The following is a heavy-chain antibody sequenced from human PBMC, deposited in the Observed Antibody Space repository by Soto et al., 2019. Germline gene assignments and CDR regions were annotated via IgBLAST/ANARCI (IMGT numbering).Heavy chain of an antibody. CDR2: IGTAGDT. CDR1: GFTFSSYD. J-gene: IGHJ6*03. D-gene: IGHD2-15*01. Sequence: GGSLRLSCAASGFTFSSYDMHWVRQATGKGLEWVSAIGTAGDTYYPGSVKGRFTISRENAKNSLYLQMNSLRAGDTAVYYCARGGNCSGGSCPPGYYYMDVWGKGTTVTVSS. CDR3: ARGGNCSGGSCPPGYYYMDV. V-gene: IGHV3-13*01.